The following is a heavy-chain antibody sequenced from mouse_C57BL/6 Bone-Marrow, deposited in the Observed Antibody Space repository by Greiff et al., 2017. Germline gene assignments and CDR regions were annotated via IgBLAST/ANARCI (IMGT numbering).Heavy chain of an antibody. V-gene: IGHV5-4*01. CDR2: ISDGGSYT. CDR3: ARDLGEDYFDD. Sequence: EVQRVESGGGLVKPGGSLKLSCAASGFTFSSYAMSWVRQTPEKRLEWVATISDGGSYTYYPDNVKGRFTISRDNAKNNLYLQMSHLKSEDTAMYYCARDLGEDYFDDWGQGTTLTVSS. CDR1: GFTFSSYA. J-gene: IGHJ2*01. D-gene: IGHD4-1*01.